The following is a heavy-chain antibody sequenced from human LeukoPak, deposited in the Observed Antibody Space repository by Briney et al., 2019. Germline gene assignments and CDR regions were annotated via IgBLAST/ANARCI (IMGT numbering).Heavy chain of an antibody. CDR2: ISGSGSST. D-gene: IGHD6-13*01. J-gene: IGHJ4*02. Sequence: GGSLRLSCAASGFTFSSYSLNWVRQAPGKGLEWVSVISGSGSSTYYADSVKGRFTISRDNSKNTLYLQMNSLRAEDTAVYYCATSFGPVIAAAGTGADWGQGTLVTVSS. CDR1: GFTFSSYS. V-gene: IGHV3-23*01. CDR3: ATSFGPVIAAAGTGAD.